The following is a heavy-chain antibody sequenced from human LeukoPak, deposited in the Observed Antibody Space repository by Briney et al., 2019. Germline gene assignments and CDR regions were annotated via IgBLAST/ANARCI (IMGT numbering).Heavy chain of an antibody. CDR2: INHSGST. CDR3: ARGGGDGYFDY. Sequence: SETLSLTCAVYGGSFSGYYWSWIRQPPGKGLEWIGEINHSGSTNYNPSLKSRVTISVDKSKNQFSLKLSSVTAADTAVYYCARGGGDGYFDYWGQGTLVTVSS. CDR1: GGSFSGYY. V-gene: IGHV4-34*01. D-gene: IGHD2-21*02. J-gene: IGHJ4*02.